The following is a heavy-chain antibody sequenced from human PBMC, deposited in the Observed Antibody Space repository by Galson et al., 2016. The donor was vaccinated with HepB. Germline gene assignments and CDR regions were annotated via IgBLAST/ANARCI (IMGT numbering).Heavy chain of an antibody. CDR2: LYYNGDT. CDR3: ARDLYYGSANYFYPRLNYYGLDV. V-gene: IGHV4-31*03. J-gene: IGHJ6*02. CDR1: GDSISGGGHA. Sequence: TLSLTCTVSGDSISGGGHAWTWIRQHPGKGLELIGYLYYNGDTYSNPTLKSRVIISVDPSKNQFSLKLSSVTAADTAVYYCARDLYYGSANYFYPRLNYYGLDVWGQGTAVIVSS. D-gene: IGHD3-10*01.